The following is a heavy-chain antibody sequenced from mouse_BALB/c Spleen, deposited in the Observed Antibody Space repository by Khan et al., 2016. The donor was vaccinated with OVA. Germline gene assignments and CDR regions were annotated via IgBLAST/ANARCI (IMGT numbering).Heavy chain of an antibody. CDR3: SRGGRYGLYAMDY. CDR2: ISNLAYSI. V-gene: IGHV5-15*02. J-gene: IGHJ4*01. D-gene: IGHD2-14*01. CDR1: GFTFSDYG. Sequence: EVELVESGGGLVQPGGSRKLSCAASGFTFSDYGMAWVRQTPGQGPEWVAFISNLAYSIYYADNVTGRFTISRENAKNTLYLEMSSLRSEDTAMYYCSRGGRYGLYAMDYWGQGTSVTVSS.